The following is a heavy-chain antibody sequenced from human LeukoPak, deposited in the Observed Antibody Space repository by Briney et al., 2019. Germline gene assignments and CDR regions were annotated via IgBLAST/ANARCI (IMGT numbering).Heavy chain of an antibody. CDR1: GFTFSNFA. CDR2: ISYDGSNK. CDR3: ARVGYTSGWFLYY. J-gene: IGHJ4*02. D-gene: IGHD6-19*01. Sequence: PGGSLRLSCAASGFTFSNFAMHWVRQAPGKGLEWVAVISYDGSNKYYADSVKGRFTISRDISKNTLYLQMNSLRAEDTALYYCARVGYTSGWFLYYWGQGTLVTVSS. V-gene: IGHV3-30-3*01.